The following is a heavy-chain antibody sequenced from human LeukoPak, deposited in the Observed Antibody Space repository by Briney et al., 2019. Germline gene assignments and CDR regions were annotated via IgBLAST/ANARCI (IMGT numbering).Heavy chain of an antibody. D-gene: IGHD3-16*01. CDR1: GFTFSNHW. J-gene: IGHJ4*02. CDR2: IKPDGSAK. Sequence: TGGSLRLSCEASGFTFSNHWMSWVRQAPGKGLEWVANIKPDGSAKYYVGSMEGRFTISRNNAKNSLYLQLNSLRAEDTAVYYCARESAAGLMDFENWGQGTLVTVSS. V-gene: IGHV3-7*03. CDR3: ARESAAGLMDFEN.